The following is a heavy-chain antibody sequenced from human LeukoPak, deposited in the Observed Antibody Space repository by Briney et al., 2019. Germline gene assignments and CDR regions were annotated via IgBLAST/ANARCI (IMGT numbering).Heavy chain of an antibody. CDR1: GFTFSSYG. CDR2: TSSSDAGT. Sequence: GGSLRLSCAASGFTFSSYGMSWVRQAPGKGLEWVSATSSSDAGTYHADSVRGRFTISRDNSKNTLYLQMNSLRVEDAAVYYCARAPVTSCRGAYCYPFDYWGQGTLVTVSS. CDR3: ARAPVTSCRGAYCYPFDY. J-gene: IGHJ4*02. D-gene: IGHD2-21*01. V-gene: IGHV3-23*01.